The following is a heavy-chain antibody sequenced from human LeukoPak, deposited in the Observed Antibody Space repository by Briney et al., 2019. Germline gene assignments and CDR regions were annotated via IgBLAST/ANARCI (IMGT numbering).Heavy chain of an antibody. CDR1: GFTFSSYG. CDR2: TSSSDAGT. Sequence: GGSLRLSCAASGFTFSSYGMSWVRQAPGKGLEWVSATSSSDAGTYHADSVRGRFTISRDNSKNTLYLQMNSLRVEDAAVYYCARAPVTSCRGAYCYPFDYWGQGTLVTVSS. CDR3: ARAPVTSCRGAYCYPFDY. J-gene: IGHJ4*02. D-gene: IGHD2-21*01. V-gene: IGHV3-23*01.